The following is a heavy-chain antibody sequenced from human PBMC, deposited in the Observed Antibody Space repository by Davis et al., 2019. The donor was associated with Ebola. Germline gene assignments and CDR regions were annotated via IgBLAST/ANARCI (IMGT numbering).Heavy chain of an antibody. CDR1: GGTFSSYA. V-gene: IGHV1-69*04. CDR3: ARGYDSSGYYYDYYYGMDV. CDR2: IIPILGIA. D-gene: IGHD3-22*01. Sequence: SVKVSCKASGGTFSSYAISWVRQAPGQGLEWMGRIIPILGIANYAQKFQGRVTITADKSTSTAYMELSILRSEDTAVYYCARGYDSSGYYYDYYYGMDVWGQGTTVTVSS. J-gene: IGHJ6*02.